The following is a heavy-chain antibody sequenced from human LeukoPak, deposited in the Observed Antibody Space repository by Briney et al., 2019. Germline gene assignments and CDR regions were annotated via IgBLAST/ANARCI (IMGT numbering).Heavy chain of an antibody. CDR3: ARDYTNAFDY. J-gene: IGHJ4*02. CDR1: GGSVRSGNCY. V-gene: IGHV4-61*01. Sequence: SETLSPTCTVSGGSVRSGNCYWSWIRQPPGKGLEWIGYIYYSGSTNYNPSLKSRVTISADMSKNQFSLKLSSVTAADTAVYYCARDYTNAFDYWGQGTLVTVSS. CDR2: IYYSGST. D-gene: IGHD2-8*01.